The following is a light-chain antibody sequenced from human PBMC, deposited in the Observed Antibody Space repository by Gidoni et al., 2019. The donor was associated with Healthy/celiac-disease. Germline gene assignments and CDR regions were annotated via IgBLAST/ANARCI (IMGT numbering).Light chain of an antibody. V-gene: IGLV2-14*04. CDR1: ISAVGGYNY. CDR3: SSYTSSSTYV. J-gene: IGLJ1*01. Sequence: GQSITISCTGTISAVGGYNYVSWYQQHPGKAPKLMIDDVSNRPSGVSNRFSGSKSCNTASLTISGLQAEDEADYYCSSYTSSSTYVFGTGTKVTVL. CDR2: DVS.